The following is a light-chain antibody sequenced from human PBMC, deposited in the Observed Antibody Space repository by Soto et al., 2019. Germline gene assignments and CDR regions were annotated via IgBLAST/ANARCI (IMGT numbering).Light chain of an antibody. V-gene: IGKV3D-15*01. J-gene: IGKJ1*01. Sequence: EIVMTQSPATLSVSPGERASLSCRASQSVSRYLAWYQHKVGQAPRLLIYDASSRATGIPARFSGSGSGTDFTLTISSLEPEDFAVYYCQQYNEWPSWTFGQGTKVDIK. CDR2: DAS. CDR3: QQYNEWPSWT. CDR1: QSVSRY.